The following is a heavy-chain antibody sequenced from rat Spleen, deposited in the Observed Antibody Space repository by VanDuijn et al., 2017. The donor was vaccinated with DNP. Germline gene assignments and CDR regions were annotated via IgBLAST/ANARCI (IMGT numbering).Heavy chain of an antibody. CDR2: MWNGGGT. CDR3: ARDLLRWRRGFAY. J-gene: IGHJ2*01. Sequence: QVQLEESGPGLMQPSQTLSLTCTVSGFSLTSNSVHWVRQPPGKGLEWMGAMWNGGGTDYNSAFKSRLSITRDTSKSQVFLEMNSLQTEDTATYFCARDLLRWRRGFAYWGQGVMVTVSS. CDR1: GFSLTSNS. D-gene: IGHD1-11*01. V-gene: IGHV2-1*01.